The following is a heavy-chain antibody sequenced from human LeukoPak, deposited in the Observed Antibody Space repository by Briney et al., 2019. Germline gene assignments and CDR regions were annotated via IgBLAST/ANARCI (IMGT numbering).Heavy chain of an antibody. Sequence: GGSLRLSCAASGFTVSRNYMNWVRQAPGKGLEWVSFIYSGGSTYYADSVKGRFTLSRDYCKKTVYLQMHSLRAEDTAVYYCARESDILTGYPFDYWGQGTLVTVSS. D-gene: IGHD3-9*01. CDR2: IYSGGST. V-gene: IGHV3-66*01. CDR3: ARESDILTGYPFDY. J-gene: IGHJ4*02. CDR1: GFTVSRNY.